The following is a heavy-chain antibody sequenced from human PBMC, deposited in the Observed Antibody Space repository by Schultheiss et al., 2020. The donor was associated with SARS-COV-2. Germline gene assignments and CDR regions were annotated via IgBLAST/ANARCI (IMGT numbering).Heavy chain of an antibody. CDR2: IDWDDDK. V-gene: IGHV2-70*01. J-gene: IGHJ4*02. Sequence: SGPTLVKPTQTLTLTCTFSGFSLSTSGMCVSWIRQPPGKALEWLALIDWDDDKYYSTSLKTRLTISKDTSKNQVVLTMTNMDPVDTATYYCGRAIYSGYDSYFDYWGQGTLVTVSS. D-gene: IGHD5-12*01. CDR3: GRAIYSGYDSYFDY. CDR1: GFSLSTSGMC.